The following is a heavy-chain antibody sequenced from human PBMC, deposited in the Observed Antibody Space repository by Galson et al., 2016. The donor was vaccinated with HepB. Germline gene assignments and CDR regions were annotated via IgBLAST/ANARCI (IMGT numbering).Heavy chain of an antibody. CDR1: GGPISSSNW. Sequence: SETLSLTCTVSGGPISSSNWWSWVRRRTGKGLEWIGDIYHGGDTQYNSSLTSRVTISIDTSKNEFSLTLRSVTVADTAVYYCARVGSPAFDVWGQATIVTGS. CDR2: IYHGGDT. V-gene: IGHV4/OR15-8*02. CDR3: ARVGSPAFDV. J-gene: IGHJ3*01. D-gene: IGHD3-10*01.